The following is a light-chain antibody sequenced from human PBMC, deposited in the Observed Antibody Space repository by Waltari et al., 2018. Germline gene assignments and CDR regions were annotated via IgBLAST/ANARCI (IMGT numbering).Light chain of an antibody. J-gene: IGLJ1*01. V-gene: IGLV3-21*04. CDR1: NIGSSN. CDR3: QVWHPDIDPGV. Sequence: SYVLTQPPSVSVAPGETARTTCGGDNIGSSNVHWYQPKPRQAPVLGISYDSDRPSGIPARFSGSNSGNTATLTITSVEAGDEARYYCQVWHPDIDPGVFGTGTEVTVL. CDR2: YDS.